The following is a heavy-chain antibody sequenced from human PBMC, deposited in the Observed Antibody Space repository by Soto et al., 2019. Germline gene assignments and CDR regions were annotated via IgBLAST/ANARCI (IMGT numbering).Heavy chain of an antibody. CDR1: GGSTSDKSYF. CDR3: ARQRLLRLKPDFDI. Sequence: SETLSLTCSVSGGSTSDKSYFWGWVRQSPGKGLEWIGSMYYSGSSYYNPSLKSRVAISVDTSKNQFSLKLRSVTAADTAVYFCARQRLLRLKPDFDIWGQGTLDTVSS. CDR2: MYYSGSS. D-gene: IGHD2-21*02. V-gene: IGHV4-39*01. J-gene: IGHJ4*02.